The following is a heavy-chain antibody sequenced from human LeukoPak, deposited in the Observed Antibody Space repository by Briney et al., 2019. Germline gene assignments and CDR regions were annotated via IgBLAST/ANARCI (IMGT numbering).Heavy chain of an antibody. CDR3: AREAVYYYYYMDV. V-gene: IGHV4-61*02. CDR2: ISSSGST. CDR1: GDSISSGDYY. Sequence: PSETLSLTCTVSGDSISSGDYYWSWIRQPAGKGLEWIGRISSSGSTNYNPSLKSRVTISVDTSKNQFSLKLSSVTAADTAVYYCAREAVYYYYYMDVWGKGTTVTISS. J-gene: IGHJ6*03.